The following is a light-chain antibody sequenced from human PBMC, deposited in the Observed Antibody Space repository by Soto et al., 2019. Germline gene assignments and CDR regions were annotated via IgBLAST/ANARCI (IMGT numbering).Light chain of an antibody. CDR3: SSYTSSSNLWV. V-gene: IGLV2-14*03. Sequence: QSALTRPASVSASPGQSFPISCPGTSRDVGGYNYVSWYQHHPGKAPKLMIYDVINRPSGVSNRFSGSKSGNTASLTISGLQAEDEADYYCSSYTSSSNLWVFGTGTKVTVL. CDR2: DVI. CDR1: SRDVGGYNY. J-gene: IGLJ1*01.